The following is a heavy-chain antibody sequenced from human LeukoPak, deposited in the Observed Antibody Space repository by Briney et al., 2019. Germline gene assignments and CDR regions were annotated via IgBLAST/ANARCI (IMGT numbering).Heavy chain of an antibody. CDR1: GGSFSGYY. CDR3: ASSDYDFWSGYYTASY. V-gene: IGHV4-34*01. D-gene: IGHD3-3*01. CDR2: IYYSGST. J-gene: IGHJ4*02. Sequence: SETLSLTCAVYGGSFSGYYWSWIRQPPGKGLEWIGSIYYSGSTYYNPSLKSRVTISVDTSKNQFSLKLSSVTAADTAVYYCASSDYDFWSGYYTASYWGQGTLVTVSS.